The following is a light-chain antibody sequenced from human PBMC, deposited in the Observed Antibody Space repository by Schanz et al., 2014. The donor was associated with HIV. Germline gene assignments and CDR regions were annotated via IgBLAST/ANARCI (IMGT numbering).Light chain of an antibody. CDR1: SGHSTYV. V-gene: IGLV4-69*02. CDR2: VNSDVGH. Sequence: QLVLTQSPSASASLGASVKLTCTLNSGHSTYVIAWHQQQPGKGPRFLMKVNSDVGHTKGDGIPDRFSGSSSGAERYLTISSLQSEDEADYYCQTWDTGIQVFGGGTKLTVL. J-gene: IGLJ3*02. CDR3: QTWDTGIQV.